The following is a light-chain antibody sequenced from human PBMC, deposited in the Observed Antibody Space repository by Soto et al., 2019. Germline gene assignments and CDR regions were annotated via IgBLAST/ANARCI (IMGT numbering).Light chain of an antibody. CDR3: QQYGSSGT. J-gene: IGKJ1*01. Sequence: VGWAQPPGTLSLSPGERTTLCVRASQSVSNNYLAWYREKPGQAPRLLIYGASNRATGIPDRFSGSGSGTDFTLTISCLEPEDSAVYYCQQYGSSGTFGQGTKV. CDR2: GAS. CDR1: QSVSNNY. V-gene: IGKV3-20*01.